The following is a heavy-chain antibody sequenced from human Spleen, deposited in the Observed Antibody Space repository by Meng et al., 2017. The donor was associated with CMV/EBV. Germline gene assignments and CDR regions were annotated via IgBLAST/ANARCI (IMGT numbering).Heavy chain of an antibody. CDR2: ISSSGSTI. Sequence: GESLKISCAASGFTFSDYYMSWIRQAPGKGLEWVSYISSSGSTIYYADSVKGRFTISRGNAKNSLYLQMNSLRAEDTAVYYCARDLGDYDFWSGYYGRPLDYWGQGTLVTVSS. CDR3: ARDLGDYDFWSGYYGRPLDY. J-gene: IGHJ4*02. CDR1: GFTFSDYY. V-gene: IGHV3-11*01. D-gene: IGHD3-3*01.